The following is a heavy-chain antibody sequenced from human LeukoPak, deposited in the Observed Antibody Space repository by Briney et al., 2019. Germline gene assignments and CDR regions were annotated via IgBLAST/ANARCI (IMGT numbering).Heavy chain of an antibody. CDR2: IKSKTDGETT. Sequence: GGSLRLSCAASGFXFSNAWISWGREAPGKGPEWVGDIKSKTDGETTDYAAPAKGRFTISRDDSRNTLYLQMNRLKTEDTAVYYCATGLCGGDCYLSDYWGQGTLVTVCS. J-gene: IGHJ4*02. V-gene: IGHV3-15*01. CDR1: GFXFSNAW. CDR3: ATGLCGGDCYLSDY. D-gene: IGHD2-21*02.